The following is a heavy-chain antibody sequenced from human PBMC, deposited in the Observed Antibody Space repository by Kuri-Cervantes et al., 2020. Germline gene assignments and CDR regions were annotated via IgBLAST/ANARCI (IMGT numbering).Heavy chain of an antibody. CDR1: GFTFSSYA. CDR3: AKSAIFGVVTPYYYYYGMDV. V-gene: IGHV3-30-3*02. J-gene: IGHJ6*02. CDR2: ISYDGSNK. D-gene: IGHD3-3*01. Sequence: GGSLRLSCAASGFTFSSYAMHWVRQAPGKGLEWVAVISYDGSNKYYADSVKGRFAISRDNSKNTLYLQMNSLRAEDTAVYYCAKSAIFGVVTPYYYYYGMDVWGQGTTVTVSS.